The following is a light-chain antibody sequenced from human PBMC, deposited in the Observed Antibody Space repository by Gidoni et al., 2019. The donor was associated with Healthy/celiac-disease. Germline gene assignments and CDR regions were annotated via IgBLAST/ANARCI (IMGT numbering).Light chain of an antibody. CDR3: CSYAGSSTFVV. CDR1: SSDAGSYNL. V-gene: IGLV2-23*03. Sequence: QSALTQPASESGSPGQSITISCTGTSSDAGSYNLVSWYQQHPGKAPKLMIYEGSKRPSGVSNRFSGSKSGNTASLTISGLQAEDEADYYCCSYAGSSTFVVFGGGTKLTVL. J-gene: IGLJ2*01. CDR2: EGS.